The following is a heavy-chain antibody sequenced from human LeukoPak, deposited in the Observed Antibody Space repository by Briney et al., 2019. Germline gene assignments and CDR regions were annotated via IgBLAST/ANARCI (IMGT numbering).Heavy chain of an antibody. CDR1: GFSFSDYY. J-gene: IGHJ4*02. CDR2: ISDSGSTI. D-gene: IGHD2-2*01. CDR3: VRDPWGSRGY. Sequence: PGGSLRLSCAASGFSFSDYYMSWIRQAPGKGPEWVSRISDSGSTINYADSVKGRFTISRDNTKKSLFLQMNSLRAEDTAVYYCVRDPWGSRGYWGQGTLVTVSS. V-gene: IGHV3-11*01.